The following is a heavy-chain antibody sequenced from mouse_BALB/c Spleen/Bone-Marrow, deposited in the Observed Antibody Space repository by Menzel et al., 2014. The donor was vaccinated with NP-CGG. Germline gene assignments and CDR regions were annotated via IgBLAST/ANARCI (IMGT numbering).Heavy chain of an antibody. CDR3: ARGGHDFSLDY. CDR2: IDTSDSYT. J-gene: IGHJ4*01. CDR1: GYTFTDNW. Sequence: QDQLQQSGAELGMPGASVKMSCKASGYTFTDNWIYWVKQRPGQGLEWIGAIDTSDSYTNYNQKFMGKASLTVDASSSTAYMQVSSLTSDDSAVYYCARGGHDFSLDYWGQGTSVTVSS. V-gene: IGHV1-69*01. D-gene: IGHD2-4*01.